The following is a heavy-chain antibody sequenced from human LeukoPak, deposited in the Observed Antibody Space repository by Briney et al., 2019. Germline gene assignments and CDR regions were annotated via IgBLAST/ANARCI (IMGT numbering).Heavy chain of an antibody. J-gene: IGHJ4*01. CDR1: GFTFSDYS. D-gene: IGHD1-20*01. V-gene: IGHV3-21*01. CDR3: ARITDIDNSSHLDF. CDR2: ISSSSSYK. Sequence: PGGSLRLSCAASGFTFSDYSFNWVRQAPGKGLEWVSSISSSSSYKYYADSLKGRFTISRDNAKNSLYLQVNSLSAEDTAVYYCARITDIDNSSHLDFWGHGTLVTVSS.